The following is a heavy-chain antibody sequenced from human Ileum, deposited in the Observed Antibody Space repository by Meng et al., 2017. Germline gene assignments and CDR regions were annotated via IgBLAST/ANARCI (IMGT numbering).Heavy chain of an antibody. J-gene: IGHJ5*02. V-gene: IGHV2-5*02. Sequence: QITLKESGPTLFEPRHTLTLTCSFSGFSLSVSGVSVGWVRQPAGKALEWLALIWWDDDKHYNTSLNTRLSITRDPSTDQVVLTLTIMDPVDTGTYFFVHSPVGAAANHRLETWVRGFLVTVSS. D-gene: IGHD2-2*01. CDR1: GFSLSVSGVS. CDR3: VHSPVGAAANHRLET. CDR2: IWWDDDK.